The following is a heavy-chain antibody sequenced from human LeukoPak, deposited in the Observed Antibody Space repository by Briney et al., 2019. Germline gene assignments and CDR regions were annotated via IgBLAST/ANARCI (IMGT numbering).Heavy chain of an antibody. CDR1: GGSISSSSHY. V-gene: IGHV4-39*01. D-gene: IGHD3-22*01. CDR3: ARQSDSSGYYSFNY. Sequence: SETLSLTCTVSGGSISSSSHYWGWIRQPPGKGLEWIGTIYYRGSSSYNPSLTSRVTMSVDTSKNHFSLKLSSVTAADTAVYFCARQSDSSGYYSFNYWGQGTLVTVSS. CDR2: IYYRGSS. J-gene: IGHJ4*02.